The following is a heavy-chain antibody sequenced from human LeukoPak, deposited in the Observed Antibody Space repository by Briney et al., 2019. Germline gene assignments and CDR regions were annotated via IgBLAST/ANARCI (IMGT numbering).Heavy chain of an antibody. Sequence: GVSLRLSCAASGFIFNTYWMSWVRQAPGKGLEWVANIKEDGTRDYYVESMKGRFTISRDNAKNSLYLQVNSLRAEDTAVYYCARDTKAGYFDLWGQGTLVTVSS. CDR1: GFIFNTYW. CDR3: ARDTKAGYFDL. CDR2: IKEDGTRD. V-gene: IGHV3-7*01. J-gene: IGHJ4*02.